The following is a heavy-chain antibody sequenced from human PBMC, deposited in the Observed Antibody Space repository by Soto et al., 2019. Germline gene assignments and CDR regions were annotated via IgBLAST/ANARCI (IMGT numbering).Heavy chain of an antibody. V-gene: IGHV4-39*01. D-gene: IGHD6-25*01. Sequence: QLQLQESGPGLVKPSETLSLTCTVYGDSISSSGYYWVWIRQPPGKGLEWIGRIDYSGSTSYNPSLKSRVTIFRDTSKNQFSLNLSSVTAADTAVYYCARLGSGWPFDNWGQGTLVTVSS. CDR1: GDSISSSGYY. CDR2: IDYSGST. CDR3: ARLGSGWPFDN. J-gene: IGHJ4*02.